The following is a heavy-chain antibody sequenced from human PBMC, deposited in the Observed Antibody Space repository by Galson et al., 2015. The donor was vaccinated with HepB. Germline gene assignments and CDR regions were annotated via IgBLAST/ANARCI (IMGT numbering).Heavy chain of an antibody. CDR2: IWYDGSNK. J-gene: IGHJ3*02. D-gene: IGHD1/OR15-1a*01. CDR1: GFTFSSYG. V-gene: IGHV3-33*01. Sequence: SLRLSCAASGFTFSSYGMHWVRQAPGKGLEWVAVIWYDGSNKYYADSVKGRFTISRDNAKNALHLQMNGLRAEDTAVYYCARTSTMSFDIWGQGTRVTVSS. CDR3: ARTSTMSFDI.